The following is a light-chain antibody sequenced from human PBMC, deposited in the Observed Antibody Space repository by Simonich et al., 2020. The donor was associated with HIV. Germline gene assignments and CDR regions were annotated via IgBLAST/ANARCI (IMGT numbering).Light chain of an antibody. Sequence: DIVMTQSPDSLAVSLGERATINCKSSQSVLYSSNNKNYLAWYQQKSGQPPKLLIYWASTRETGVPDRFSGSGSGTDFTFTISSLQPEDIVTYYCQQYDNLPLTFGGGTKVEIK. CDR1: QSVLYSSNNKNY. CDR2: WAS. V-gene: IGKV4-1*01. CDR3: QQYDNLPLT. J-gene: IGKJ4*01.